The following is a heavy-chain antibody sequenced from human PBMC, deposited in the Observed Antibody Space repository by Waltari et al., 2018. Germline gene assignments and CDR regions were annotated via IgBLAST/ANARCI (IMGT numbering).Heavy chain of an antibody. J-gene: IGHJ6*03. V-gene: IGHV4-34*01. CDR3: ARGRLDIVVVPAAYNYYYYYYMDV. CDR2: INHIGST. D-gene: IGHD2-2*03. Sequence: QVQLQQWGAGLLKPSETLSLTCAVYGGSFSGYYWSWIRQPPGKGLEWLGEINHIGSTNYNPSLTSRVTISVDTSKNQFSLKLSSVTAADTAVYYCARGRLDIVVVPAAYNYYYYYYMDVWGKGTTVTVSS. CDR1: GGSFSGYY.